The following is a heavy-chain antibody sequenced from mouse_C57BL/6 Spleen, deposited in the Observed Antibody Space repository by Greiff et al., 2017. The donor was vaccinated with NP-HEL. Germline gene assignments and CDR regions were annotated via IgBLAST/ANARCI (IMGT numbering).Heavy chain of an antibody. J-gene: IGHJ2*01. Sequence: VQLQQPGAELVKPGASVKVSCKASGYTFTSYWMHWVKQRPGQGLEWIGRIHPSDSDTNYNQKFKGKATLTVDKSSSTAYMQLSSLTSEDSAVYYCASQLRLRGYAMDYWGQGTTLTVSS. CDR1: GYTFTSYW. CDR2: IHPSDSDT. V-gene: IGHV1-74*01. D-gene: IGHD3-2*02. CDR3: ASQLRLRGYAMDY.